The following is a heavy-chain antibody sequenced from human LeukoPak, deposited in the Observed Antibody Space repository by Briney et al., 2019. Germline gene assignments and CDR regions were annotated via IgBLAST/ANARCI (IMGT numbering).Heavy chain of an antibody. CDR2: INHSGRT. CDR1: GGSFSDYY. V-gene: IGHV4-34*01. Sequence: SETLSLTCTVYGGSFSDYYWIWIRQPPGKWLEWIGEINHSGRTNYNASLRSRVTISIDTSMKQFSLKLSSVTAADSAVYYCARLSSGLDAWGQGTLVTVSS. J-gene: IGHJ5*02. D-gene: IGHD3-22*01. CDR3: ARLSSGLDA.